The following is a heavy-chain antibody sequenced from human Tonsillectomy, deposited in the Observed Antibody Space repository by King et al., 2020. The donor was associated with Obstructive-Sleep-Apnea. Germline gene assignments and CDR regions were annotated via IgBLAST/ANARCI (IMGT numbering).Heavy chain of an antibody. V-gene: IGHV4-59*08. Sequence: VQLQESGPGLVKPSETLSLTCTVSGGSISSYYWSWIRQPPGKGLEWIGYIYYSGSTNYNPSLKSRVTISVDTSKNQFSLKLSSVTAADTAVYYCARLVVTHLERYYYYYYGMDVWGQGTTVTVSS. CDR1: GGSISSYY. D-gene: IGHD4-23*01. CDR2: IYYSGST. CDR3: ARLVVTHLERYYYYYYGMDV. J-gene: IGHJ6*02.